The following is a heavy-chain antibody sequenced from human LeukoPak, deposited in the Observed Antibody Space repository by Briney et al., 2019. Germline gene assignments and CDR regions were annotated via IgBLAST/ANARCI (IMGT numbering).Heavy chain of an antibody. CDR1: GGTFSSYA. CDR2: IIPIFGTA. J-gene: IGHJ5*02. CDR3: AREQAIAAAGTRWFDP. Sequence: RASVKVSCKASGGTFSSYAISWVRQAPGQGLEWMGGIIPIFGTANYAQKFQGRVTITADESTSTAYMELSSLRSEDTAVYYCAREQAIAAAGTRWFDPWGQGTLVTVSS. D-gene: IGHD6-13*01. V-gene: IGHV1-69*13.